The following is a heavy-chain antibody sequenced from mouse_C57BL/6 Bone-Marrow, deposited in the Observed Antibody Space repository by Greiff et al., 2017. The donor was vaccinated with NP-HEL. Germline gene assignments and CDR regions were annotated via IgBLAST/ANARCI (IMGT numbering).Heavy chain of an antibody. J-gene: IGHJ3*01. CDR1: GYSIISGYY. V-gene: IGHV3-6*01. D-gene: IGHD1-1*01. Sequence: VQLQQSGPGLVKPSQSLSLTCSVTGYSIISGYYWNWIRQFPGNKLEWMAYISYDGSNNYNPSLKNRISITRDISKNQFFLKLTSATTEDTATYYCAREGGYYGSPFAYWGQGTLVTVSA. CDR3: AREGGYYGSPFAY. CDR2: ISYDGSN.